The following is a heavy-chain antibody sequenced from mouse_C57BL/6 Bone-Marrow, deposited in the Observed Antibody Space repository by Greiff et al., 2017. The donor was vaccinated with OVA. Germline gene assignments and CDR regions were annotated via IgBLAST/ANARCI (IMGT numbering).Heavy chain of an antibody. V-gene: IGHV1-36*01. J-gene: IGHJ1*03. D-gene: IGHD1-1*01. CDR2: VYPYNGGT. Sequence: EVQLQQSGPVLVKPGPSVKISCKASGFTFTDYYMHWVKQSHGKSLEWIGLVYPYNGGTSYHQKFKGKATLPVDTSASTAYMELTSLTSEDSAVYYGARGAYYGSWYFDVWGTGTTVTVAS. CDR3: ARGAYYGSWYFDV. CDR1: GFTFTDYY.